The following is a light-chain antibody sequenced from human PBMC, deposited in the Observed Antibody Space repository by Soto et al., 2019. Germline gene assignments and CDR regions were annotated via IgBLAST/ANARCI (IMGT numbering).Light chain of an antibody. Sequence: QSALTQPPSASGSPGQSVTISCTGTSSDVGAYNYVSWYQQHPGKAPKLMIYEVSKRPSGVPDRFSGSKSGNTASLTVSGLQAEDEADYYCNSYTSNSPYVFGTGTKLTVL. CDR1: SSDVGAYNY. J-gene: IGLJ1*01. V-gene: IGLV2-8*01. CDR2: EVS. CDR3: NSYTSNSPYV.